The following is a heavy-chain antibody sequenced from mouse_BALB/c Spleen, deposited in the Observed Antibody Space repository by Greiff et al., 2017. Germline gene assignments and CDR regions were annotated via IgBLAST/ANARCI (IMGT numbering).Heavy chain of an antibody. V-gene: IGHV1S81*02. D-gene: IGHD1-1*01. CDR1: GYTFTSYY. CDR3: TRKNYYGSSYSFAY. CDR2: INPSNGGT. J-gene: IGHJ3*01. Sequence: LQESGAELVKPGASVKLSCKASGYTFTSYYMYWVKQRPGQGLEWIGEINPSNGGTNFNEKFKSKATLTVDKSSSTAYMQLSSLTSEDSAVYYCTRKNYYGSSYSFAYWGQGTLVTVSA.